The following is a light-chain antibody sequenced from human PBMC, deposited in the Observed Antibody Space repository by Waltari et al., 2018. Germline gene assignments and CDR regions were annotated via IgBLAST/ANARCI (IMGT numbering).Light chain of an antibody. Sequence: EIVLTQSPGTLSLSPGARATLSCRASQSVGRSLAWYQQKPGQAPRLLIYGASNRAPGIPDRFSGSGSGTDFSLTISRLEPEDFGLYSSQHYVRLPATFGQGTKVEIK. CDR1: QSVGRS. J-gene: IGKJ1*01. V-gene: IGKV3-20*01. CDR2: GAS. CDR3: QHYVRLPAT.